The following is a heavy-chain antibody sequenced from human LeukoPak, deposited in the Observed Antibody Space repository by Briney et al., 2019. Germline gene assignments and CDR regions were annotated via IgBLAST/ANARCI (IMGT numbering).Heavy chain of an antibody. CDR1: GYNFISYY. Sequence: GASVKVSCKASGYNFISYYMHWVRQAPGQGLEWMGIINPSGGSTSYARKFQDRVTMTRDTSTSTVYMELSSLKSEDTAVYYCAREDVVLVDAVRYYYYGMDVWAKGPRSPSP. J-gene: IGHJ6*02. CDR2: INPSGGST. D-gene: IGHD2-8*01. CDR3: AREDVVLVDAVRYYYYGMDV. V-gene: IGHV1-46*01.